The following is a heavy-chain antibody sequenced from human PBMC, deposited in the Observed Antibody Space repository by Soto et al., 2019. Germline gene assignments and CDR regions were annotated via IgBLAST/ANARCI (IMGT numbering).Heavy chain of an antibody. J-gene: IGHJ4*02. V-gene: IGHV1-69*02. CDR3: AASYGSGYRAFVY. D-gene: IGHD3-10*01. Sequence: QVQLVQSGAEVKKPGSSVKVSCKASGDTFSFYTINWVRQAPGLGLEWMGRVNPIVSMSNYAQKFQGRVTITAHKSTNTAYMQLSSLRSEDTAIYYCAASYGSGYRAFVYWGPGALVTVSS. CDR2: VNPIVSMS. CDR1: GDTFSFYT.